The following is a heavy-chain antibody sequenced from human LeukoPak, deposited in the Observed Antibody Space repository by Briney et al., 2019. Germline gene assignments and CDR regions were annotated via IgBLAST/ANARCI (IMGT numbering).Heavy chain of an antibody. J-gene: IGHJ6*03. Sequence: GGSLRLSCAASGFTFFIYAMSWLRQTPGRGLEWISAISGSDSGTYHADSVRGRFTISRDNSKSTLYLQMSRLRVEDTATYYCVKAPRRSGSRTICYHTYACGKGTSVTVSS. CDR2: ISGSDSGT. D-gene: IGHD2-8*01. V-gene: IGHV3-23*01. CDR1: GFTFFIYA. CDR3: VKAPRRSGSRTICYHTYA.